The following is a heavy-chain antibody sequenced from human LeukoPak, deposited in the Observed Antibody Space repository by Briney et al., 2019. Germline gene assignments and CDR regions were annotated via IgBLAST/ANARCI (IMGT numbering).Heavy chain of an antibody. CDR3: ARNSGDY. Sequence: TSETLSLTCIVSGASINNYFWTWIRQPAGKGLEWIGRIYSGGSTIYNPSLNSRVTMSLDTSKNQFSLKLISVTAADTAVYYCARNSGDYWGQGTLVTVSS. V-gene: IGHV4-4*07. CDR2: IYSGGST. D-gene: IGHD4-23*01. J-gene: IGHJ4*02. CDR1: GASINNYF.